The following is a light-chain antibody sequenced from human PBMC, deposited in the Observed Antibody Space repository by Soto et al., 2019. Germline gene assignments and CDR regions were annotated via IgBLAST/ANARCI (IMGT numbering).Light chain of an antibody. Sequence: EIVLTQSPATLSLSPGERATLSCRASQSVRRYLAWYQQKPGQAPRLLIYDASNRATGVPARFSGSGSGTDFTLTISSLEPEDFAVYYCQQCGNWPLTFGPGTKVDIK. CDR3: QQCGNWPLT. V-gene: IGKV3-11*01. J-gene: IGKJ3*01. CDR1: QSVRRY. CDR2: DAS.